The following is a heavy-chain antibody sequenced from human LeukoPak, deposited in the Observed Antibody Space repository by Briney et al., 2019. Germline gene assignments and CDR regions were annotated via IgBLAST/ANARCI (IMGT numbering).Heavy chain of an antibody. Sequence: QTLSLTCTVSGGSISSGGYYWSWIRQPPGKDLEWIGYIYHSGSTYYNPSLKSRVTISVDRSKNQFSLKLSSVTAADTAVYYCARGGGYCSSTSCYTGLRAFDIWGQGTMVTVSS. CDR3: ARGGGYCSSTSCYTGLRAFDI. V-gene: IGHV4-30-2*01. CDR1: GGSISSGGYY. D-gene: IGHD2-2*02. J-gene: IGHJ3*02. CDR2: IYHSGST.